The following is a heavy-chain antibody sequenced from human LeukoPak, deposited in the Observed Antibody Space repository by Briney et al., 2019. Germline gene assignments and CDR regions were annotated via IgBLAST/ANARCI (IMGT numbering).Heavy chain of an antibody. Sequence: PGESLKISCKGSGYSFTNYWIGWVRQMPGKGLEWMGIIYPGDSDTRYSPSFQGQVTISADKSISTAYLQWSSLKASDTAMYYCASHSCSGGNCWEYSLDYWGQGTLVTVSS. V-gene: IGHV5-51*01. D-gene: IGHD2-15*01. CDR1: GYSFTNYW. CDR2: IYPGDSDT. CDR3: ASHSCSGGNCWEYSLDY. J-gene: IGHJ4*02.